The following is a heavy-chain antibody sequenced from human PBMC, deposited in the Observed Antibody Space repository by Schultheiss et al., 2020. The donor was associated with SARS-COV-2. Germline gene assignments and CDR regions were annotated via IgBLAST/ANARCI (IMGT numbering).Heavy chain of an antibody. D-gene: IGHD4-11*01. Sequence: GGSLRLSCAASGFTFSSYGMHWVRQAPGKGLEWVAVIWYDGSYKYYADSVKGRFTISRDNSKNTLYLQMNSLRAEDTAVYYCARGGDFTVTGADVWGQGTTVTVSS. CDR2: IWYDGSYK. J-gene: IGHJ6*02. V-gene: IGHV3-33*08. CDR1: GFTFSSYG. CDR3: ARGGDFTVTGADV.